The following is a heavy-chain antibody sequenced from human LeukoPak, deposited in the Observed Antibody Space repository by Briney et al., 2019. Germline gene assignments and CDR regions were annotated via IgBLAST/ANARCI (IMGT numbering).Heavy chain of an antibody. CDR2: IIPIFGTA. D-gene: IGHD3-9*01. Sequence: GASVKVSCKASGGTFSSYAISWVRQAPGQGLEWMGGIIPIFGTANYAQKFQGRVTITADESTSTAYMELSSLRSEDTAVYYCARDPTYDILTGKDNWFDPWGQGTLVTVSS. CDR1: GGTFSSYA. CDR3: ARDPTYDILTGKDNWFDP. J-gene: IGHJ5*02. V-gene: IGHV1-69*13.